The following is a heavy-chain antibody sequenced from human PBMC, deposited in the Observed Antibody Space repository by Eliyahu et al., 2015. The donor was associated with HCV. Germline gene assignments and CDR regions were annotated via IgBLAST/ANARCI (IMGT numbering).Heavy chain of an antibody. J-gene: IGHJ4*02. CDR2: IKSKTDGGTT. CDR1: XFXFSNAX. CDR3: TTDLIRPLTYQQNY. V-gene: IGHV3-15*01. D-gene: IGHD2-2*01. Sequence: EVQLVESGGGLVKPGGSLRLSCXASXFXFSNAXXSWVRQAPGKGLEWVGRIKSKTDGGTTDYAAPVKGRFTISRDDSKNTLYLQMNSLKTEDTAVYYCTTDLIRPLTYQQNYWGQGTLVTVSS.